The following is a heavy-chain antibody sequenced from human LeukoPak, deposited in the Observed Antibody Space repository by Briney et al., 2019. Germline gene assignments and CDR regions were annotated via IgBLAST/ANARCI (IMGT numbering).Heavy chain of an antibody. D-gene: IGHD2-2*01. CDR3: ARGIVVVPASDYYMDV. CDR2: ISGGST. Sequence: GGSLRLSCAASGFTVSSNEMSWVRQAPGKGLEWVSSISGGSTYYADSRKGRFTISRDNSKNTLYLQMNSLRAEDTAVYYCARGIVVVPASDYYMDVWGKGTTVTVSS. V-gene: IGHV3-38-3*01. CDR1: GFTVSSNE. J-gene: IGHJ6*03.